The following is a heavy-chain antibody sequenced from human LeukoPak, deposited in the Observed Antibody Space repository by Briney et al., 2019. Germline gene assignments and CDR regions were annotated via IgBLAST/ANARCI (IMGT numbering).Heavy chain of an antibody. CDR2: ISGSGGST. J-gene: IGHJ4*02. CDR1: GFTFSSYA. Sequence: SGGSLRLSCAASGFTFSSYAMSWVHQAPGKGLEWVSGISGSGGSTYYADSVKGRITISRDNSKNTLYLQMNSLRAEDTAVYYCAKSTSGWYNFDYWGQGTLVTVSS. D-gene: IGHD6-19*01. V-gene: IGHV3-23*01. CDR3: AKSTSGWYNFDY.